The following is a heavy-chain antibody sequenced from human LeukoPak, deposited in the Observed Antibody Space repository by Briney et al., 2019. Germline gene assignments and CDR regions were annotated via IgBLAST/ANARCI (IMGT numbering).Heavy chain of an antibody. Sequence: SETLSLTCTVSGGSISSYHWSWIRQAAGKGLEWIGRIYTSGSTKYNPSLKSRVTMSVDTSKNQISLKLSSVTAADTAVYYCARAALMTTPTTDLYYFDYWCQGTLVTVSS. J-gene: IGHJ4*02. D-gene: IGHD3-16*01. CDR2: IYTSGST. V-gene: IGHV4-4*07. CDR1: GGSISSYH. CDR3: ARAALMTTPTTDLYYFDY.